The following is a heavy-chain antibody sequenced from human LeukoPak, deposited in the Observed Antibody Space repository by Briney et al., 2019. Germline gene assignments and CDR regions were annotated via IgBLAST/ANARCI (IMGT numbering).Heavy chain of an antibody. CDR3: AKDWRYGDYYFDY. CDR2: VQFDGRNE. D-gene: IGHD4-17*01. Sequence: GGSLRPSCPASAFSFRSYGIQWVRQPPGKGREWVAFVQFDGRNEDYADSVKGRFTNSRDNSRNTVFLQMNSLRHEDTAVYYCAKDWRYGDYYFDYWGQGTLVTVSS. J-gene: IGHJ4*02. CDR1: AFSFRSYG. V-gene: IGHV3-30*02.